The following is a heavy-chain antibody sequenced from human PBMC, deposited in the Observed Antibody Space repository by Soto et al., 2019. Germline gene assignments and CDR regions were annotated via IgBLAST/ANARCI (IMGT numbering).Heavy chain of an antibody. D-gene: IGHD3-10*01. CDR3: STYSARWFGESFNYYYGMDV. Sequence: EVLLVESGGGLVKAGGSLRVSCAASGLILTHAWMTWVRQSPGKGLEWVGRIKTKIDGGTTHYAAPVKGNFTISRDDSENTTYLQMNSLKTEDTAVYYSSTYSARWFGESFNYYYGMDVWGQGTTVTVSS. CDR1: GLILTHAW. J-gene: IGHJ6*02. CDR2: IKTKIDGGTT. V-gene: IGHV3-15*05.